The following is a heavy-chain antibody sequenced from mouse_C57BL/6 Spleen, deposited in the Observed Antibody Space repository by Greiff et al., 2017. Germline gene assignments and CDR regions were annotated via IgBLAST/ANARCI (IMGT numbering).Heavy chain of an antibody. CDR3: TRITTVDWYFDV. J-gene: IGHJ1*03. V-gene: IGHV5-9-1*02. CDR2: ISSGGDYI. D-gene: IGHD1-1*01. CDR1: GFTFSSYA. Sequence: EVHLVESGEGLVKPGGSLKLSCAASGFTFSSYAMSWVRQTPEKRLEWVAYISSGGDYIYYADTVKGRFTISRDNARNTLYLQMSSLKSEDTAMYYCTRITTVDWYFDVWGTGTTVTVSS.